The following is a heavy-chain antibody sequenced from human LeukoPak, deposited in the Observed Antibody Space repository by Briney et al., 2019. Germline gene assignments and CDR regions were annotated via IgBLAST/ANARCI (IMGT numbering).Heavy chain of an antibody. CDR3: ARGLRWGWLRSEDYYYYYMDV. J-gene: IGHJ6*03. V-gene: IGHV4-34*01. CDR2: INHSGST. Sequence: SETLSLTCAVYGGSFSGYYWSWIRQPPGKGLEWIGEINHSGSTNYKPSLKSRVTMSVDMSKKHFSLRLTSVTAADTAVYYCARGLRWGWLRSEDYYYYYMDVWGKGTTVTVSS. D-gene: IGHD5-12*01. CDR1: GGSFSGYY.